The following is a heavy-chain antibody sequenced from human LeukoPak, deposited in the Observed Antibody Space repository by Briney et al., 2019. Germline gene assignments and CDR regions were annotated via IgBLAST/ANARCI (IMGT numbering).Heavy chain of an antibody. CDR3: AKTGSYYGLDY. CDR2: ISYDGSNK. CDR1: GFTFSSYA. J-gene: IGHJ4*02. Sequence: PGRSLRLSCAASGFTFSSYAMHWVRQAPGKGLEWMAVISYDGSNKYYADSVKGRFTISRDNSKNTLYLQMNSLRAKDTAVYYCAKTGSYYGLDYWGQGTLVTVSS. V-gene: IGHV3-30*01. D-gene: IGHD1-26*01.